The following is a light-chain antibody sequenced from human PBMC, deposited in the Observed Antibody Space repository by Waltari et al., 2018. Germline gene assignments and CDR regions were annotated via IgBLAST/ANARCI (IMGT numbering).Light chain of an antibody. CDR3: QQYGSSPQT. CDR2: GAS. Sequence: EIVLTQSPGTLSLSPGERATLSCRASQRVSSSYLAWYQQKPGQAPRLLSYGASSRATGIPDRFSGSGSGTDFTLTISRLEPEDFAVYYCQQYGSSPQTFGQGTKLEIK. V-gene: IGKV3-20*01. J-gene: IGKJ2*01. CDR1: QRVSSSY.